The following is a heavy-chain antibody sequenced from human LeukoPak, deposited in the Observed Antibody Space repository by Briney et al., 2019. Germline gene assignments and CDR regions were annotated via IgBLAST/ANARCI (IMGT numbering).Heavy chain of an antibody. Sequence: GGSLSLSCEVSGFTFTDYWMNWVRQAPGKGPEWVGSIRQDGSEKTYVDSVKGRFTISRDNTKNSLSLQLNGLRAEDTAVYYCARDGTAAGLYFDLWGQGTLVTVSS. J-gene: IGHJ4*01. CDR2: IRQDGSEK. CDR1: GFTFTDYW. D-gene: IGHD6-13*01. V-gene: IGHV3-7*01. CDR3: ARDGTAAGLYFDL.